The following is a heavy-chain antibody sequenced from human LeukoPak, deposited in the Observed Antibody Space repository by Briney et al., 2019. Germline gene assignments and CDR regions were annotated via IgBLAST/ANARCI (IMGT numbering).Heavy chain of an antibody. Sequence: ASVKVSCKASGFTFTNYGFTWVRQAPGQGLEWMGWISAYNGDTNYAQKLQGRVTMTTDTSTGTVYMELRSLRSDDTAVYYCARIAERQLAYFDYWGQGTLVTVSS. D-gene: IGHD6-13*01. V-gene: IGHV1-18*01. CDR1: GFTFTNYG. CDR3: ARIAERQLAYFDY. J-gene: IGHJ4*02. CDR2: ISAYNGDT.